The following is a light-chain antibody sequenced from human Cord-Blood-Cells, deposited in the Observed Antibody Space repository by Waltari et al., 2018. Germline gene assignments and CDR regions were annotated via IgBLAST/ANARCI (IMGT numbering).Light chain of an antibody. J-gene: IGLJ3*02. CDR1: STDVGGHIY. V-gene: IGLV2-14*01. CDR2: DVS. CDR3: SSYTSSRV. Sequence: QSALPQPASVSGSPGPSLTISCTGTSTDVGGHIYVSWYQQHPGKAPKLMIYDVSKRPSGVSNRFSGSKSGNTASLTISGLQAEDEADYYCSSYTSSRVFGGGTKLTVL.